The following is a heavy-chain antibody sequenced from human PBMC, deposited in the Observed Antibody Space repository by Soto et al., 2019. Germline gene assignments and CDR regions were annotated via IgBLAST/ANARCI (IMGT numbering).Heavy chain of an antibody. CDR3: ARDVRTIFGVVIKSGFV. CDR1: GFTFSSYA. J-gene: IGHJ4*02. CDR2: ISYDGSNK. Sequence: PGGSLRLSCAASGFTFSSYAMHWVRQAPGKGLEWVAVISYDGSNKYYADSVKGRFTISRDNSKNTLYLQMNSLRAEDTAVYYCARDVRTIFGVVIKSGFVWGQGTLVTVSS. D-gene: IGHD3-3*01. V-gene: IGHV3-30-3*01.